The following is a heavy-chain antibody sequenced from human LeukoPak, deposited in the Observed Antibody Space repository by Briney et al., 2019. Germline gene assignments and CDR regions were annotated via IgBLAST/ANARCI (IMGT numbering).Heavy chain of an antibody. CDR2: IGPDQGKIVT. J-gene: IGHJ5*02. Sequence: ASVKVSCKASGYTFIVYGVSWVRQAPGQGLEWMGWIGPDQGKIVTNCAKNLQGRVTMTRNTSISTAYMELSSLRSEDTAVYYCARGTIITYYDILTGYFPYNWFDPWGQGTLVTVSS. V-gene: IGHV1-18*01. D-gene: IGHD3-9*01. CDR3: ARGTIITYYDILTGYFPYNWFDP. CDR1: GYTFIVYG.